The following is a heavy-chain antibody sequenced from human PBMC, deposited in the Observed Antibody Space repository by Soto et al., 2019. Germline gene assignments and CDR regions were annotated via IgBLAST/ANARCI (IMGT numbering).Heavy chain of an antibody. CDR3: ARDSYSSSWYISFDY. CDR2: IIPILGIA. CDR1: GGTFSSYT. D-gene: IGHD6-13*01. Sequence: QVQLVQSGAEVKKPGSSVKVSCKASGGTFSSYTISWVRQAPGQGLEWMGRIIPILGIANYAQKFQGRVTITADKSTSTAYMELRSLRSEDTAVYYCARDSYSSSWYISFDYWGQGTLVTVSS. J-gene: IGHJ4*02. V-gene: IGHV1-69*08.